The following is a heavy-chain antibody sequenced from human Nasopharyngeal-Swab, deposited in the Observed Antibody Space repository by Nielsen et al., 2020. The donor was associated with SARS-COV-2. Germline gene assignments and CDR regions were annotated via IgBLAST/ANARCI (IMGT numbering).Heavy chain of an antibody. CDR3: ARARGYSGYGFDY. D-gene: IGHD5-12*01. V-gene: IGHV3-11*01. CDR2: ISSSGSTI. J-gene: IGHJ4*02. CDR1: GFTFSDYY. Sequence: GESLKISCAASGFTFSDYYMSWICQAPGKGLEWVSYISSSGSTIYYADSVKGRFTISRDNAKNSLYLQMNSLRAEDTAVYYCARARGYSGYGFDYWGQGTLVTVSS.